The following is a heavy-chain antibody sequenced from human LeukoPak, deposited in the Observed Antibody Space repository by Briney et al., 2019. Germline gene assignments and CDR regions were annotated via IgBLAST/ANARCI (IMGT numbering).Heavy chain of an antibody. V-gene: IGHV4-59*10. CDR3: ARYTSSSDPYFDY. D-gene: IGHD6-6*01. CDR1: GGSISGYY. J-gene: IGHJ4*02. CDR2: IYPTGNT. Sequence: SETLSLTCTVSGGSISGYYWSWIRQPAGKGLEWIGRIYPTGNTYYNPSLKSRVTMSFDTSKNQFSLKLSSVTAADTAVYYCARYTSSSDPYFDYWGQGALVTVSS.